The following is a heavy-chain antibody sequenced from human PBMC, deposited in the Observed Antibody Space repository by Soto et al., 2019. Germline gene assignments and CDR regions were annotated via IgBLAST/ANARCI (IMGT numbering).Heavy chain of an antibody. Sequence: GGSLRLSCAASGFTFSSYGMHWVRQAPGKGLEWVAVIWYDGSNKYYADSVKGRFTISRDNSKNTLYLQMNSLRAEDTAVYYCARVSWRSSSSNNWFDPWGQGTLVTVSS. D-gene: IGHD6-6*01. CDR2: IWYDGSNK. J-gene: IGHJ5*02. V-gene: IGHV3-33*01. CDR3: ARVSWRSSSSNNWFDP. CDR1: GFTFSSYG.